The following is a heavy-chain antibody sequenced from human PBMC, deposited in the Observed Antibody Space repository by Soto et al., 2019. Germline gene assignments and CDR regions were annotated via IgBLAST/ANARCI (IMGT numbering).Heavy chain of an antibody. CDR3: ARDLGTMVRGVVVYYYAMDL. CDR1: GYTFTSYA. D-gene: IGHD3-10*01. Sequence: QAHLVQSGAEVKQPGASVKVSCKTSGYTFTSYALHWVRQAPGLWPEWMGWINPAKGDTKYSQKFQGRATFTRDTSASTVYMALSSLTSEDTAVYYCARDLGTMVRGVVVYYYAMDLWGQGTTVTVSS. J-gene: IGHJ6*02. CDR2: INPAKGDT. V-gene: IGHV1-3*01.